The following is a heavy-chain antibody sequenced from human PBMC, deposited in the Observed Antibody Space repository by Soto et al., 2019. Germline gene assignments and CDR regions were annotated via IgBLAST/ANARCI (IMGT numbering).Heavy chain of an antibody. CDR3: WYYDSSGYYYHGYFDY. CDR1: GGTFSSYA. J-gene: IGHJ4*02. D-gene: IGHD3-22*01. V-gene: IGHV1-69*13. Sequence: SVKVSCKASGGTFSSYAISWVRQAPGQGLEWMGGIIPIFGTANYAQKYQGRVTITADESTSTAYMELSSLRSEDTAVFYFWYYDSSGYYYHGYFDYWGQGTLVTVSS. CDR2: IIPIFGTA.